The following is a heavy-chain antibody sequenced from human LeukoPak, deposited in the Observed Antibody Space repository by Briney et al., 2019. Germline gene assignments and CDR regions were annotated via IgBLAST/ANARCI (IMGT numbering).Heavy chain of an antibody. V-gene: IGHV3-53*01. J-gene: IGHJ6*02. CDR3: ARDTLLRFGELSQYYYYYGMDV. CDR2: IYSGDST. D-gene: IGHD3-10*01. CDR1: GFTVSSNY. Sequence: PGGSLRLSCAASGFTVSSNYMSWVRQAPGKGLEWVSVIYSGDSTYYADSVKGRFTISRDNSKNTLYLQMNSLRAEDTAVYYCARDTLLRFGELSQYYYYYGMDVWGQGTTVTVSS.